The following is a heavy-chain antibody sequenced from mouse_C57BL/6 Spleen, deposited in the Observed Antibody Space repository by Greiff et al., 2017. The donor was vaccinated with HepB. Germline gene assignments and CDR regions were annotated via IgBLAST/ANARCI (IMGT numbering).Heavy chain of an antibody. CDR1: GYTFTSYW. Sequence: QVQLQQPGAELVKPGASVKLSCKASGYTFTSYWMQWVKQRPGQGLEWIGAIDPSDSYTNYNQKFKGKATLTVDTSSSTAYMQLSSLTSEDSAVYYCARDGYYDPNFDYWGQGTTLTVSS. V-gene: IGHV1-50*01. CDR2: IDPSDSYT. J-gene: IGHJ2*01. CDR3: ARDGYYDPNFDY. D-gene: IGHD2-3*01.